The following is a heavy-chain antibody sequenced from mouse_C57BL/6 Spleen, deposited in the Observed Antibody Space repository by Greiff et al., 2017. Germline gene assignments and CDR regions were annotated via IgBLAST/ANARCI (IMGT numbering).Heavy chain of an antibody. CDR3: SRSSNYFDY. V-gene: IGHV1-72*01. CDR2: IDPNSGGT. D-gene: IGHD5-1*01. J-gene: IGHJ2*01. CDR1: GYTFTSYW. Sequence: QVQLKESGAELVKPGASVKLSCKASGYTFTSYWMHWVKQRPGRGLEWLGRIDPNSGGTKYNEKFKSKATLTVDKPSRTAYMQLRSLTSEDSAVYYCSRSSNYFDYWGQGTTLTVSS.